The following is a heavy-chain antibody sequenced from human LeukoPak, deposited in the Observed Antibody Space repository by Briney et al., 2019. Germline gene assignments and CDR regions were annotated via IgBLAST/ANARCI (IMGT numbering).Heavy chain of an antibody. CDR1: GGSISSYY. CDR2: IYSSGST. V-gene: IGHV4-59*08. Sequence: SETLSLTCTDSGGSISSYYWSWIRQPPGKGLEWIGYIYSSGSTNYNPSLKSRVTISVDTSKNQFSLKLSSVTAADTAVYYCARGLGYCSDGVCYTFTYWGQGTLVTVSS. CDR3: ARGLGYCSDGVCYTFTY. D-gene: IGHD2-8*01. J-gene: IGHJ4*02.